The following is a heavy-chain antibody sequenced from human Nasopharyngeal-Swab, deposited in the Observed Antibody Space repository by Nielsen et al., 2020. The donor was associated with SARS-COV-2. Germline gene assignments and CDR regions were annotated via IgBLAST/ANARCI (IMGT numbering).Heavy chain of an antibody. V-gene: IGHV3-33*01. CDR2: MWYDGSNK. Sequence: WGSLRLSCTASGFTISSYSMHWVRQAPGKGLEWVAVMWYDGSNKYYADSVKGRFTISRDNSKNTLYLQMNSLRAEDTAVYYCAREPDSSSWSTNWFDPWGQGTLVTVSS. CDR1: GFTISSYS. J-gene: IGHJ5*02. D-gene: IGHD6-13*01. CDR3: AREPDSSSWSTNWFDP.